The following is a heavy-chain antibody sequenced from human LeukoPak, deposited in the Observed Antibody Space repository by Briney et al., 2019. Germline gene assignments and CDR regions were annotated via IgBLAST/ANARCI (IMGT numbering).Heavy chain of an antibody. CDR3: ARDQVSGRLYGMDV. D-gene: IGHD3-10*01. V-gene: IGHV1-2*02. CDR1: GYTFTGYY. CDR2: INPSSGDT. Sequence: GASVKVSCKASGYTFTGYYMHWVRQAPGQGLEWMGWINPSSGDTNYAQKFQGRVTMTRDTSISTAYMELSRLRSDDTAVFYCARDQVSGRLYGMDVWGQGTTVTVSS. J-gene: IGHJ6*02.